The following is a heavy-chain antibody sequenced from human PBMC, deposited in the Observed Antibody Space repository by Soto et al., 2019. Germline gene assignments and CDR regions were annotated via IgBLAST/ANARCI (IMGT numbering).Heavy chain of an antibody. Sequence: QVQLVESGGGVVQPGRSLRLSCAASGFTFSSYGMHWVRQAPGKGLEWVAVIWYDGSNKYYADSVKGRFTISRDNSKNTLYLQMNSLRAEDTAVYYCARDLGYDSSGADYWGQGTLVTVSS. CDR2: IWYDGSNK. D-gene: IGHD3-22*01. CDR1: GFTFSSYG. V-gene: IGHV3-33*01. J-gene: IGHJ4*02. CDR3: ARDLGYDSSGADY.